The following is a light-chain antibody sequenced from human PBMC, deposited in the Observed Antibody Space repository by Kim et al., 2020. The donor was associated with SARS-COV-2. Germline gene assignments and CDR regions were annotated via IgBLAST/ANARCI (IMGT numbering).Light chain of an antibody. Sequence: DIQMTQSPSTLSANVGDRVIITCRASQSLDDWLAWYQHKPGKAPKLLIYMTSSLESGVPSRFSGSGSGTEFTLTISSLQPDDFATCYCQQYRYYSYTFGPGTKVDIK. V-gene: IGKV1-5*03. CDR2: MTS. J-gene: IGKJ3*01. CDR3: QQYRYYSYT. CDR1: QSLDDW.